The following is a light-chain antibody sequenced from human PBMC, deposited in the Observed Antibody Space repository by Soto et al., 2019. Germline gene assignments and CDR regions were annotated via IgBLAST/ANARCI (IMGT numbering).Light chain of an antibody. CDR2: EGS. CDR1: SSDVGNYNL. Sequence: QSALTQPASVSGSPGQSITISCTGNSSDVGNYNLVSWYQQHPGKAPKLMIYEGSKRPSGVSNRFSGSKSGNTASLTISGLQAEDEADYYCCSYARSTTWVFGGGTKLTVL. CDR3: CSYARSTTWV. J-gene: IGLJ3*02. V-gene: IGLV2-23*01.